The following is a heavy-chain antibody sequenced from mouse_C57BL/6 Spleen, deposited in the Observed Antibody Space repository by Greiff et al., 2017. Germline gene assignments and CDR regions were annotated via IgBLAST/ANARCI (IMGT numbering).Heavy chain of an antibody. Sequence: VQLQQPGAELVKPGASVKLSCKASGYTFTSYWMHWVKQRPGQGLEWIGMIHPNSGSTNYNEKFKSKATLTVDKSSSTAYMQLSSLTSEDSAVYYCAGDYDGAPRFAYWGQGTLVTVSA. D-gene: IGHD2-4*01. CDR2: IHPNSGST. CDR1: GYTFTSYW. J-gene: IGHJ3*01. V-gene: IGHV1-64*01. CDR3: AGDYDGAPRFAY.